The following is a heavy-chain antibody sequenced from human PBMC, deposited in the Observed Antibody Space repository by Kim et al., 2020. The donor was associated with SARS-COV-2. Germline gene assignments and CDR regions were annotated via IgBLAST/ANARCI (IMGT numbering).Heavy chain of an antibody. V-gene: IGHV3-66*01. D-gene: IGHD6-25*01. CDR1: GFTVSSNY. J-gene: IGHJ4*02. CDR3: STYLAAAGVG. CDR2: IYSGDNT. Sequence: GGSLRLSCAASGFTVSSNYMSWLRQAPGKGLEWLSVIYSGDNTYYVEYVTGRLTIFSVTSKNTLYLQTSSLRVEETDEKYCSTYLAAAGVGWGLGTLVT.